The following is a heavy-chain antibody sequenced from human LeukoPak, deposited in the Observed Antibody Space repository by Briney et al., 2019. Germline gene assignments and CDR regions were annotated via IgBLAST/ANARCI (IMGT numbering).Heavy chain of an antibody. J-gene: IGHJ4*02. CDR3: AGEDYGGYRFDY. CDR2: ISHSGTI. V-gene: IGHV4-59*01. Sequence: KASETLSLTCTVSGGSITSYFWSWIRQPPGKALEWIAYISHSGTINYNPSLKSRDAISLDASKNQFSLKLRSVTAADTAVYYCAGEDYGGYRFDYWGQGMLVTVSS. CDR1: GGSITSYF. D-gene: IGHD4-23*01.